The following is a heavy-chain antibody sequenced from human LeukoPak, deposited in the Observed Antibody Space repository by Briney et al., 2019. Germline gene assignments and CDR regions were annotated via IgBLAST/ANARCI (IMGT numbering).Heavy chain of an antibody. V-gene: IGHV3-20*04. CDR2: INWNGGST. Sequence: PWGSLRLSCAASGFTFDDYGMSWVRQAPGKGLELVSGINWNGGSTGYADSVKGRFTISRDNAKNSLYLQMNSLRAEDMALYYCARGSVDGLRDSSGWYFRGDYFDYWGQGTLVTVSS. D-gene: IGHD6-19*01. CDR3: ARGSVDGLRDSSGWYFRGDYFDY. CDR1: GFTFDDYG. J-gene: IGHJ4*02.